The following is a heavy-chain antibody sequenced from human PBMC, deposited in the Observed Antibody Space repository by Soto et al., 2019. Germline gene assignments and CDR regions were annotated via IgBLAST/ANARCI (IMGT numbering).Heavy chain of an antibody. CDR3: ARKGFLDWFVDF. Sequence: GASVKVSCKASGYTFSSYHITWVRQAAGQGLEWMGWVSPNSGDTDYAQKFQGRVTMTRDTSTRTAYMELSSLRSEDTAVYYCARKGFLDWFVDFWGQGTLVTVSS. CDR2: VSPNSGDT. CDR1: GYTFSSYH. J-gene: IGHJ4*02. V-gene: IGHV1-8*01. D-gene: IGHD3-9*01.